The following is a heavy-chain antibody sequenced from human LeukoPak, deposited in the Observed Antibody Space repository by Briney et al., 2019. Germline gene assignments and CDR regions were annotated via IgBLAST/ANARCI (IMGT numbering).Heavy chain of an antibody. D-gene: IGHD2-15*01. CDR2: VRHDGSAK. CDR3: ATSHDSAGND. CDR1: GFALSDFW. Sequence: PGGSLRLSCAASGFALSDFWMSWVRQAPGKGLEWVANVRHDGSAKYYVPSVRGRFTISRDNAKNSLYLQMNSLTVEDTAVYYCATSHDSAGNDWGQGTLVTVSS. J-gene: IGHJ4*02. V-gene: IGHV3-7*01.